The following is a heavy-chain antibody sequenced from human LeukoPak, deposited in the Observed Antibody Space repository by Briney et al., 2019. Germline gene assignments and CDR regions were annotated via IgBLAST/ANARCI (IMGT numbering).Heavy chain of an antibody. CDR3: ARGGQQWRGGNYFDP. V-gene: IGHV1-3*03. Sequence: ASVKVSCKASGYTFTDYALHWVRQAPGQSLECMGWITTGRGETRYSQDFQRRITLTRDKSANTVYMDLSDLTSEDTAVYYCARGGQQWRGGNYFDPWGQGTLVAVSS. CDR2: ITTGRGET. J-gene: IGHJ4*02. CDR1: GYTFTDYA. D-gene: IGHD6-19*01.